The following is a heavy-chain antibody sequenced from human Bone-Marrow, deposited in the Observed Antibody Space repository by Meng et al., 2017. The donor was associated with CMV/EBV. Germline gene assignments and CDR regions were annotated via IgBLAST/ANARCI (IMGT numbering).Heavy chain of an antibody. V-gene: IGHV3-21*01. CDR2: ISSSSSYI. D-gene: IGHD4/OR15-4a*01. CDR1: GFTFSSYW. CDR3: TRATAGLTSLTMTNGFDI. Sequence: GESLKISCAASGFTFSSYWMSWVRQAPGKGLEWVSSISSSSSYIYYADSVKGRFAISRDNARNSLFLETNSLRAADTAVYYCTRATAGLTSLTMTNGFDIWGQGTMVTVSS. J-gene: IGHJ3*02.